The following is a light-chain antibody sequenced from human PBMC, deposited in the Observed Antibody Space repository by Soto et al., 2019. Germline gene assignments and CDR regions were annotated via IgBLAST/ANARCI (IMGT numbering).Light chain of an antibody. CDR2: GAS. V-gene: IGKV3-15*01. Sequence: EIVMTQSPATLPVSPGGRATLSCRASQSISDTLAWYQQKPGQAPRLLIYGASKRATGFPARFSGSGSGTDFTLTISSLQSEDFAVYYCQQYNNWPWTFGQGTKVEIK. CDR1: QSISDT. CDR3: QQYNNWPWT. J-gene: IGKJ1*01.